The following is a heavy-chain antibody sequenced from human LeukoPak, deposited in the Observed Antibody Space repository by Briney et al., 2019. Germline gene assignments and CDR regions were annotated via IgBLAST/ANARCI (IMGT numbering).Heavy chain of an antibody. V-gene: IGHV3-23*01. D-gene: IGHD6-19*01. CDR3: AKDQIGSIAVAGTPY. J-gene: IGHJ4*02. Sequence: GGSLRLSCAASGFTFSDYYMSWVRQAPGKGLEWVSAISGSGGSTYYADSVKGRFTISRDNSKNTLYLQMNSLRAEDTAVYYCAKDQIGSIAVAGTPYWGQGTLVTVSS. CDR1: GFTFSDYY. CDR2: ISGSGGST.